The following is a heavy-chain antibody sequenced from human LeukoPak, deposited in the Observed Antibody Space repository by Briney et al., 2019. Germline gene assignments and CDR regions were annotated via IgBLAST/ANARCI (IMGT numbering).Heavy chain of an antibody. J-gene: IGHJ4*02. CDR3: AGEVGAKPSSGDY. CDR1: GGSISSYY. Sequence: SETLSLTCTVSGGSISSYYWSWIRQPPGKGLEWIGYIYYSGSTNYNPSLKSRVTISVDTSKNQFSLKLTSMTAADTPVYYCAGEVGAKPSSGDYRGRARVVTV. D-gene: IGHD1-26*01. CDR2: IYYSGST. V-gene: IGHV4-59*01.